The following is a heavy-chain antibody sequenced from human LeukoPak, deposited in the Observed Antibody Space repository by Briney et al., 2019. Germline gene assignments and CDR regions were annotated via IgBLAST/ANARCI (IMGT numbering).Heavy chain of an antibody. V-gene: IGHV4-59*01. CDR2: IFYSGST. J-gene: IGHJ4*02. Sequence: SSETLSLTCTVSGGSISRYYWSWVRQPPGKGLQWIGHIFYSGSTNYNPPLKSRVTISLDTSKHQFSLKLTSVTAADTAVYYCARGAYDSGSYQYFFDYWGQGTLVTVSS. CDR3: ARGAYDSGSYQYFFDY. CDR1: GGSISRYY. D-gene: IGHD3-10*01.